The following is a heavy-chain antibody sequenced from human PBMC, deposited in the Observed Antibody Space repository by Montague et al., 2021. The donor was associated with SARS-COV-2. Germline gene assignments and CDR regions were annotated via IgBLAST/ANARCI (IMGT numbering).Heavy chain of an antibody. D-gene: IGHD3-9*01. CDR3: MRAGGFDNRPPV. V-gene: IGHV4-4*02. CDR2: IYQSGST. Sequence: SETLSLTCAVSGDSIMTTNWWSWVRQPPGKGLEWIGGIYQSGSTNYNPSLKSRVTMSVDKSKNQFSLELNSLTAADTALYYCMRAGGFDNRPPVWGQGALVTVSS. J-gene: IGHJ4*02. CDR1: GDSIMTTNW.